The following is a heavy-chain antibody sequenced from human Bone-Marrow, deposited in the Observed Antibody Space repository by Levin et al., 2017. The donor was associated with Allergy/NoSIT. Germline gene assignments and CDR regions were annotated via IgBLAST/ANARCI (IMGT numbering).Heavy chain of an antibody. CDR2: IIPIFGTA. CDR3: HCSGGSGSRAYWYFDL. CDR1: GGTFSSYA. D-gene: IGHD2-15*01. J-gene: IGHJ2*01. Sequence: SVKVSCKASGGTFSSYAISWVRQAPGQGLEWMGGIIPIFGTANYAQKFQGRVTITADESTSTAYMELSSLRSEDTAVYYCHCSGGSGSRAYWYFDLWGRGTLVTVSS. V-gene: IGHV1-69*13.